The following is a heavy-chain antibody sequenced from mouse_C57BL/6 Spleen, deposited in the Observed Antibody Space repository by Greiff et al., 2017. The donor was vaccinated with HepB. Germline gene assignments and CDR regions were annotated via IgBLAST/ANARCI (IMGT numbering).Heavy chain of an antibody. CDR2: IHPNSGST. CDR1: GYTFTSYW. V-gene: IGHV1-64*01. J-gene: IGHJ4*01. Sequence: VQLQQPGAELVKPGASVKLSCKASGYTFTSYWMHWVKQRPGQGLEWIGMIHPNSGSTNYNEKFKSKATLTVDKSSSTAYMQLSSLTSEDSAVYYCARGGYYDGYYDYAMDYWGQGTSVTVSS. D-gene: IGHD2-3*01. CDR3: ARGGYYDGYYDYAMDY.